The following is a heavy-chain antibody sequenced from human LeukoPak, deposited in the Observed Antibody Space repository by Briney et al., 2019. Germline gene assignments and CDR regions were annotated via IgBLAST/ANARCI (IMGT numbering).Heavy chain of an antibody. V-gene: IGHV1-2*02. J-gene: IGHJ4*02. D-gene: IGHD5-24*01. CDR1: GYTFTGCY. Sequence: AVTVSCKASGYTFTGCYMHWVRPAPGQGREWMGWINPNNGDSKQAHMFQGRGTITRDTSITTAYIELRSLTSDDTAVYLCARASPRLGEMCPHEYWGQGTLVTVSS. CDR2: INPNNGDS. CDR3: ARASPRLGEMCPHEY.